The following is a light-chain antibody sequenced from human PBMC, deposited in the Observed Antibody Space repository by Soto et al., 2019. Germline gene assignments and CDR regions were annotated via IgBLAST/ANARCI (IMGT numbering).Light chain of an antibody. CDR3: QQYNNWPRT. V-gene: IGKV1-12*01. J-gene: IGKJ1*01. CDR2: AAS. Sequence: DIQMTQSPSSVCASVGDRVTMTCRASQGISSWLAWYQQKPGKAPKLLIYAASSLQSGVPSRFSGSGSGTDFTLTISSLQSEDFAVYYCQQYNNWPRTFGQGTKVDIK. CDR1: QGISSW.